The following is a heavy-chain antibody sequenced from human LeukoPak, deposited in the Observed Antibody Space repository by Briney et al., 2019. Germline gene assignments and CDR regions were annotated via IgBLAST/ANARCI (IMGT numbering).Heavy chain of an antibody. Sequence: SETLSLTCAVYGGSFSGYYWSWIRQPPGKGLEWIGEINHSGSTNYNPSLKSRVTISVDTSKNQFSLKLSSVTAADTAVYYCARSTRVSSSSTPFDYWGQGTLVTVSS. CDR1: GGSFSGYY. CDR2: INHSGST. CDR3: ARSTRVSSSSTPFDY. D-gene: IGHD6-6*01. V-gene: IGHV4-34*01. J-gene: IGHJ4*02.